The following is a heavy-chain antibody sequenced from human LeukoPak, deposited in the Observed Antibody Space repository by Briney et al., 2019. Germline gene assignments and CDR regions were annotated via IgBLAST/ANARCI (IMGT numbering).Heavy chain of an antibody. Sequence: ASVKVSCKVSGYTLTELSMHWVRQAPGKGLEWMGGFDPEDGETIYAQKFQGRVTMTEDTSTDTAYMELSSLRSEDTAVYYCATLGYCGSTSCSDFGYWGQGTLVTVSS. CDR1: GYTLTELS. J-gene: IGHJ4*02. CDR2: FDPEDGET. D-gene: IGHD2-2*01. CDR3: ATLGYCGSTSCSDFGY. V-gene: IGHV1-24*01.